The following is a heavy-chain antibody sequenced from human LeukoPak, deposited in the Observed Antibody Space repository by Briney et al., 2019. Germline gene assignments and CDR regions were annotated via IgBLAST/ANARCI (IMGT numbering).Heavy chain of an antibody. CDR1: GFTFSSYA. J-gene: IGHJ4*02. D-gene: IGHD6-13*01. CDR2: ISGSGGST. CDR3: AKPGGVAAAANWVLHYFDY. Sequence: GGSLRLSCVGSGFTFSSYAMSWVRQGPGKGLEWVPGISGSGGSTYYADSVKGRFTISRDNSKNTLYLQMNSLRAEDTAVYYCAKPGGVAAAANWVLHYFDYWGQGTLVTVSS. V-gene: IGHV3-23*01.